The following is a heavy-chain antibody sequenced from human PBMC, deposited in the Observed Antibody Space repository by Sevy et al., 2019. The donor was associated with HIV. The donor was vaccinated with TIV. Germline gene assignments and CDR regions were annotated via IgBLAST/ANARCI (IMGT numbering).Heavy chain of an antibody. CDR2: IRYDGSNK. D-gene: IGHD3-22*01. V-gene: IGHV3-30*02. CDR1: GFTVSRYG. J-gene: IGHJ5*02. CDR3: AKEGYYYDSHSADWFDP. Sequence: GGSLRLSCAASGFTVSRYGMHWVRQAPGKGLEWVAFIRYDGSNKYYADSVKGRFSLSRDNSKNTLYLQMSNLRPEDTAVYYCAKEGYYYDSHSADWFDPWGQGTLVTVSS.